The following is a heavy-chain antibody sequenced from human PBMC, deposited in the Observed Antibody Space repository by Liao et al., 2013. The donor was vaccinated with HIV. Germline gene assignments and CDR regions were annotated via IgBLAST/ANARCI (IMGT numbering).Heavy chain of an antibody. CDR1: GGSFSGYY. D-gene: IGHD3-3*01. CDR3: ARVRHYDFWSGQGYMDV. J-gene: IGHJ6*03. V-gene: IGHV4-34*01. Sequence: QVQLQQWGAGLLKPSETLSLTCAVYGGSFSGYYWSWIRQPPGKGLEWIGEINHSGSTNYNPSLKSRVTISVDTSKNQFSLKLSSVTAADTAVYYCARVRHYDFWSGQGYMDVWGKGDHGHRLL. CDR2: INHSGST.